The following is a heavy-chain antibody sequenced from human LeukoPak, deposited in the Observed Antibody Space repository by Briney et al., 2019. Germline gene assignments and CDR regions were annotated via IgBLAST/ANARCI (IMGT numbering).Heavy chain of an antibody. Sequence: PGGSLRLSCAASGSTFSSYSMNWVRQAPGKGLEWVSSISSSSSYIYYADSVKGRFTISRDNAKNSLYLQMNNLRAEDTALYYCATSYDSSGCDWGQGTLVTVSS. D-gene: IGHD3-22*01. CDR3: ATSYDSSGCD. CDR2: ISSSSSYI. V-gene: IGHV3-21*01. J-gene: IGHJ4*02. CDR1: GSTFSSYS.